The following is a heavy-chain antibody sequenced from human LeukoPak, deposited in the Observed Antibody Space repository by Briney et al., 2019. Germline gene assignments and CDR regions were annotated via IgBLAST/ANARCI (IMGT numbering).Heavy chain of an antibody. Sequence: PGGSLRLSCAASGFTLSSYDMSWAREAPGKGLEWVSSVSGSGGSTYYADSVKGRFSISRDNSKNTLYLQMNSLRTEDTALYYCAKDGGDYEGYFDYWGQGTLVTVSS. J-gene: IGHJ4*02. D-gene: IGHD4-17*01. CDR3: AKDGGDYEGYFDY. V-gene: IGHV3-23*01. CDR1: GFTLSSYD. CDR2: VSGSGGST.